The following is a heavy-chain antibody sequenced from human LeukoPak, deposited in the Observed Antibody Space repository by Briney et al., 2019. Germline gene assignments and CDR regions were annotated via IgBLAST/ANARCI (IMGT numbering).Heavy chain of an antibody. CDR1: GGSFSGYY. V-gene: IGHV4-34*01. CDR2: INHSGST. CDR3: ARGGNIAAAGIRFRYFDY. Sequence: SSETLSLTCAVYGGSFSGYYWSWIRQPPGKGLEWIGEINHSGSTNYNPSLKSRVTISVDTSKNQFSLKLSSVTAADTAVYYCARGGNIAAAGIRFRYFDYWGQGTLVTVSS. D-gene: IGHD6-13*01. J-gene: IGHJ4*02.